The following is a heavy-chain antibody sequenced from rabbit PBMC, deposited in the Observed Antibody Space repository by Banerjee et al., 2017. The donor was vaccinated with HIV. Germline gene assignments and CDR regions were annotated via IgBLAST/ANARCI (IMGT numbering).Heavy chain of an antibody. J-gene: IGHJ4*01. V-gene: IGHV1S43*01. D-gene: IGHD6-1*01. CDR2: IGTGSGTT. Sequence: QEQLEESGGGLVKPEGSLTLTCKASGFDLSSYYYMRWVRQAPGKGLEWIACIGTGSGTTSYASWAKGRFTITRSTSLNTVTLQMTSLTAADTATYFCAREEYVGYGYANLWGPGTLVTVS. CDR3: AREEYVGYGYANL. CDR1: GFDLSSYYY.